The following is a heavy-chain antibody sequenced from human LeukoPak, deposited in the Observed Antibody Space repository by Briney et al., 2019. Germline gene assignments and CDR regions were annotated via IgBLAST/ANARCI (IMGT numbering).Heavy chain of an antibody. Sequence: GASVKVSCKASGYTFTGYYMHWVRQAPGQGLEWMGWINPNSGGTNYAQKFQGRVTMTRDTSISTAYMELSRLRSDDTAVYYCARAPGIAVAGRMGAFDIWGQGTMVTVSS. J-gene: IGHJ3*02. CDR3: ARAPGIAVAGRMGAFDI. CDR1: GYTFTGYY. D-gene: IGHD6-19*01. V-gene: IGHV1-2*02. CDR2: INPNSGGT.